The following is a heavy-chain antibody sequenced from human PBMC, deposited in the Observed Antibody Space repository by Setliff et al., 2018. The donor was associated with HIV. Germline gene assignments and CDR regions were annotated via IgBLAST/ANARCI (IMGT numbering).Heavy chain of an antibody. CDR2: IHPSGET. CDR3: ARKAADVSGGGMDV. CDR1: GGSINYYY. V-gene: IGHV4-4*08. J-gene: IGHJ6*02. D-gene: IGHD2-15*01. Sequence: PSETLSLTCTVSGGSINYYYWSWIRRPPGKNPEYIGYIHPSGETYYSPSLMSRLTISLDTANNRFSLRLTSATAADTAIYYCARKAADVSGGGMDVWGQGTTVTVSS.